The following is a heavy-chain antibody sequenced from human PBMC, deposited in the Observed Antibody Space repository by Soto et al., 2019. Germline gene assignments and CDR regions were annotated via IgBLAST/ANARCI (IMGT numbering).Heavy chain of an antibody. CDR2: ISWNSGSI. V-gene: IGHV3-9*01. CDR1: GFTFDDYA. CDR3: AKASGSYYGSFDY. D-gene: IGHD1-26*01. J-gene: IGHJ4*02. Sequence: SLRLSCAASGFTFDDYAMHWVRQAPGKGLEWVSGISWNSGSIGYADSVKGRFTISRDNAKNSLYLQMNSLRAEDTALYYCAKASGSYYGSFDYWGQGTLVTVSS.